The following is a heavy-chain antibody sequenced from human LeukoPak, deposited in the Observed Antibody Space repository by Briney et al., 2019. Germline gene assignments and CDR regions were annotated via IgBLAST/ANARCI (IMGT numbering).Heavy chain of an antibody. Sequence: GGSLRLSCAASGFTLSSNAMNWVRQAPGKGLERVSGISGSGGSTYYADSVKGRFTISRDKSKNTLCLLMISLRAEDTAVYYCAIRKQQVVPPRAYPYYYGMDVWGQGTTVTVSS. V-gene: IGHV3-23*01. CDR2: ISGSGGST. CDR1: GFTLSSNA. CDR3: AIRKQQVVPPRAYPYYYGMDV. D-gene: IGHD6-13*01. J-gene: IGHJ6*02.